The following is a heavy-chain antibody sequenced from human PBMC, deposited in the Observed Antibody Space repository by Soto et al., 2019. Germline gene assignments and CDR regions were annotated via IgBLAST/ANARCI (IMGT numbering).Heavy chain of an antibody. CDR1: GYSFSFG. V-gene: IGHV1-18*01. J-gene: IGHJ4*02. D-gene: IGHD3-10*01. Sequence: AEVNFSCKASGYSFSFGFSWVRQAPGQGLEWMGWISASDGSTNSAQKFRGRISLTTDTSTNTAYLDLLSLTSDDTAVYFCATYYFGSGSYYRFDNWGQGTLVTVSS. CDR2: ISASDGST. CDR3: ATYYFGSGSYYRFDN.